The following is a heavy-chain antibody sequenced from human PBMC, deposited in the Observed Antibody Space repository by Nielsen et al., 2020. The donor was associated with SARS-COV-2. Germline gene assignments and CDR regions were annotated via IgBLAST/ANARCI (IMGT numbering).Heavy chain of an antibody. Sequence: GRSLRLSCPASVFTFSSSGIHWVRQAPGKWLEWVAVISYVGSNKYYADSVKGRFTISRDNSKNTLYLQMNSLRAEDTAVYYCAKAAAPYYYYYYGMDVWGQGTTVTVSS. J-gene: IGHJ6*02. CDR1: VFTFSSSG. CDR3: AKAAAPYYYYYYGMDV. V-gene: IGHV3-30*18. D-gene: IGHD6-13*01. CDR2: ISYVGSNK.